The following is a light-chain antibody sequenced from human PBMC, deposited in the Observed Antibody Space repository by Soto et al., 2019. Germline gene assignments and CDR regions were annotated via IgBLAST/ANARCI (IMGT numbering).Light chain of an antibody. J-gene: IGKJ5*01. Sequence: EIVLTQSPGTLSLSPGEIATLSCSASQSVSSSYLAWYQQKPGQAPRLLFYGASTRATGLPARFSGTGSGTEFTLTINSLQAEDSAVYYCQQYYNWPRTFGQGTRLEIK. V-gene: IGKV3-15*01. CDR2: GAS. CDR3: QQYYNWPRT. CDR1: QSVSSSY.